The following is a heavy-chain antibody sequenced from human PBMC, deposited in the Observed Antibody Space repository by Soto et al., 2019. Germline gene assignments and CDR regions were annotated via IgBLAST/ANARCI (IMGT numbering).Heavy chain of an antibody. CDR1: GFTFGDYA. D-gene: IGHD2-15*01. CDR2: IRSKAYGGTT. CDR3: TRSLVVAATLSPYYFDY. Sequence: GGSLRLSCTASGFTFGDYAMSWFRQAPGKGLEWVGFIRSKAYGGTTEYAASVKGRFTISRDDSKSIAYLQMNSLKTEDTAVYYCTRSLVVAATLSPYYFDYWGQGTLVTVSS. J-gene: IGHJ4*02. V-gene: IGHV3-49*03.